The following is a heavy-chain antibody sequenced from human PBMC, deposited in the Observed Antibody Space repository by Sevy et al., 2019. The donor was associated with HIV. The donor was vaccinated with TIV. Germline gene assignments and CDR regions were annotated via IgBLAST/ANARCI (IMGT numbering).Heavy chain of an antibody. CDR3: VGEDAWGRGYS. J-gene: IGHJ4*02. CDR2: IYYKGHI. V-gene: IGHV4-59*08. Sequence: SETLSLTCTVSGGSITSLYWNWIRQPPGKGLEWIAKIYYKGHINYNPSLKSRVTLSLDTSKNQFSRRLSSVTAADTAMYYCVGEDAWGRGYSWGQGTLVTVSS. D-gene: IGHD1-26*01. CDR1: GGSITSLY.